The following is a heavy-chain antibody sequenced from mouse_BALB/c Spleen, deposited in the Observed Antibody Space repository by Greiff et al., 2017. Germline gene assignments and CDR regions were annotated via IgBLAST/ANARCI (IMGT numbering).Heavy chain of an antibody. CDR1: GFTFSSYY. CDR2: INSNGGST. J-gene: IGHJ1*01. V-gene: IGHV5-6-2*01. CDR3: ARPYGSYWYFDV. Sequence: EVMLVESGGGLVKLGGSLKLSCAASGFTFSSYYMSWVRQTPEKRLELVASINSNGGSTYYPDTVKGRFTISRDNAKNTLYLQMSSLKSEDTALYYCARPYGSYWYFDVWGAGTTVTVSS. D-gene: IGHD1-1*01.